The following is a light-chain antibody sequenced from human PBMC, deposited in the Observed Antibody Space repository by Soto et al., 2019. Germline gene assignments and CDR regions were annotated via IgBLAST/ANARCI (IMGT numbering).Light chain of an antibody. CDR2: DVS. CDR1: SSDVGGYNY. J-gene: IGLJ2*01. Sequence: QYVLTQPASVSGSPGQSITFSCTGTSSDVGGYNYVSWYQHHPGKAPKLMIYDVSNRPSGVSIRFSGSKSGNTASLTISGLQAEDEADYYCSSYTSSSTLVFGGGTKLTVL. V-gene: IGLV2-14*03. CDR3: SSYTSSSTLV.